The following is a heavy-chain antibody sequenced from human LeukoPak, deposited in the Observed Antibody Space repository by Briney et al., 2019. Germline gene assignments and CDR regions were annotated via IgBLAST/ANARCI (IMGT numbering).Heavy chain of an antibody. D-gene: IGHD3-22*01. V-gene: IGHV4-59*01. CDR3: ARDRGYYYDSSRLIYFDY. J-gene: IGHJ4*02. CDR2: IYYSGST. Sequence: PSETLSLTCTVSGGSISSYYWSWIRQPPGKGLEWIGYIYYSGSTNYNPSLKSRVTISVDTSKNQFSLKLSSVTAADTAVYYCARDRGYYYDSSRLIYFDYWGQGTLVTVSS. CDR1: GGSISSYY.